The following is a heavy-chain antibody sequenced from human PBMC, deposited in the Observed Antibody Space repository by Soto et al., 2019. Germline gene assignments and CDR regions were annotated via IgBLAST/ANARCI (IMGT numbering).Heavy chain of an antibody. CDR2: ISYDGSNK. V-gene: IGHV3-30*18. Sequence: QVQLVESGGGVVQPGRSLRLSCAASGFTFSSYGMHWVRQAPGKGLEWVAVISYDGSNKYYADSVKGRFTISRDNSKNTLYLQMNSLRAEDTAVYYCAKEGDDYGGNFVTGGGMDVWGQGTKVTVSS. J-gene: IGHJ6*02. CDR1: GFTFSSYG. CDR3: AKEGDDYGGNFVTGGGMDV. D-gene: IGHD4-17*01.